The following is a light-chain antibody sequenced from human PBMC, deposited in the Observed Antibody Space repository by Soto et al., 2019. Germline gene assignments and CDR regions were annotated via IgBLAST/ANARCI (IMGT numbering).Light chain of an antibody. V-gene: IGKV3-20*01. CDR2: GAS. J-gene: IGKJ1*01. Sequence: TQSPSTLSASVGDRVTITCRATEGVSSWLAWYQQKPGQAPRLLIYGASSRATGIPDRFSGSGSGTDFTLTISRLEPEDFAVYYCQQYGSSPWTFGQGTKVEIK. CDR1: EGVSSW. CDR3: QQYGSSPWT.